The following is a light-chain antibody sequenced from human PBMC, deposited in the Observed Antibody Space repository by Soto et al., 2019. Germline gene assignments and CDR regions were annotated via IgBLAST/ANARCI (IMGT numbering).Light chain of an antibody. J-gene: IGLJ1*01. CDR2: EVS. Sequence: QSALTQPASVSGSPGQSITISCTGTSSDVGGYNYVSWYQQHPGKAPKLMLYEVSNRPSGVSNRFSGSKSGNTASLTISGLQAEDEDDYFCNSYGSTSTRYVFGTGTKLTVL. V-gene: IGLV2-14*01. CDR3: NSYGSTSTRYV. CDR1: SSDVGGYNY.